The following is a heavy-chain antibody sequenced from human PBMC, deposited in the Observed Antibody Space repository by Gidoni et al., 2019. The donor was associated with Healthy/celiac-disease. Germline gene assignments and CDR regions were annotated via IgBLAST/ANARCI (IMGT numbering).Heavy chain of an antibody. CDR2: IRYDGSNK. V-gene: IGHV3-30*02. CDR1: GFTFSRYG. J-gene: IGHJ4*02. D-gene: IGHD2-2*01. Sequence: QVQLVESGGGVVQPGGSLRLSCAASGFTFSRYGLHWVRQAPGKGLEWVAFIRYDGSNKYYADSVKGRFTISRDNSKNTLYLQMNSLRAEDTAVYYCAKGGIVVVPAATFFDYWGQGTLVTVSS. CDR3: AKGGIVVVPAATFFDY.